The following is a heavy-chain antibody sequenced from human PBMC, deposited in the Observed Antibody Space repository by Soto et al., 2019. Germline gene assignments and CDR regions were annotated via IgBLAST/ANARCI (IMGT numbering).Heavy chain of an antibody. J-gene: IGHJ6*02. Sequence: PGESLKISCKGSGYSFTSYWINWVRQMPGKGLEWMGIIYPGDSDTRYSPSFQGQVTISADKSIDTAYLQWRSLKASDTAVYYCARHHGSPGSYFGLDVWGQGTTVTAP. V-gene: IGHV5-51*01. CDR3: ARHHGSPGSYFGLDV. D-gene: IGHD6-13*01. CDR2: IYPGDSDT. CDR1: GYSFTSYW.